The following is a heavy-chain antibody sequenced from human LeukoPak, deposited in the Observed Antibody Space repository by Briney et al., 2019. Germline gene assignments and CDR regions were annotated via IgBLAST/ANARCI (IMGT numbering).Heavy chain of an antibody. J-gene: IGHJ4*02. CDR2: IHTKNGDT. CDR3: ARAYNSRYGGQFFDS. V-gene: IGHV1-2*02. CDR1: GGTFSSYA. Sequence: ASVKVSCKASGGTFSSYAISWVRQAPGQGLECMGWIHTKNGDTNYAQKFRGRVTMTMDTSTSTAYMELGGLTSDDTALYYCARAYNSRYGGQFFDSWGQGTLVAVSS. D-gene: IGHD5-18*01.